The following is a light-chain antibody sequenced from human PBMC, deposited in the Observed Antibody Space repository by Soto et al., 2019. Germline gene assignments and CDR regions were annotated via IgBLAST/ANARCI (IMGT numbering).Light chain of an antibody. CDR3: QQFDNWPPLT. CDR2: GAS. V-gene: IGKV3-15*01. J-gene: IGKJ4*01. CDR1: KSISNN. Sequence: EIVMTQSPATLSVSPGERAILSCRASKSISNNLAWYQQKPGQAPRLLIYGASTRATGIPARFSGSGSGTEFTLSISSLQSEDFAIYYWQQFDNWPPLTFGGGTKVEIK.